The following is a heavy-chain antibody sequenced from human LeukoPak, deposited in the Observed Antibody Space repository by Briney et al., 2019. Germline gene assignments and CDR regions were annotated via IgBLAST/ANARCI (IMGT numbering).Heavy chain of an antibody. V-gene: IGHV1-2*02. CDR2: INPNSGDT. Sequence: GASVKVSCKASGYTFTAYHIHWVRQAPGQGLEWMGWINPNSGDTKYGQKFQGRITLTRDTSISTVYMEMRGLNSDDTAVYYCARGRHCSGGSCYLDYWGQGTLLTVSS. CDR3: ARGRHCSGGSCYLDY. J-gene: IGHJ4*02. CDR1: GYTFTAYH. D-gene: IGHD2-15*01.